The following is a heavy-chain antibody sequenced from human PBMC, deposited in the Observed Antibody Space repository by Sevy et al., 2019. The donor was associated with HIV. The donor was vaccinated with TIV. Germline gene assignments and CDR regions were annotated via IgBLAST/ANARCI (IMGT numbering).Heavy chain of an antibody. CDR3: ARDLYSGYANYYYYGMDV. D-gene: IGHD5-12*01. Sequence: GGSLRLSCAASGFTFRDHAMHWVRQAPGKGLEWVTVISYDGSNKYYADSGKGRFTISRDTSKSTVYLQMDSLRAEDTAVYYCARDLYSGYANYYYYGMDVWGQGTTVTVSS. CDR1: GFTFRDHA. V-gene: IGHV3-30*04. J-gene: IGHJ6*02. CDR2: ISYDGSNK.